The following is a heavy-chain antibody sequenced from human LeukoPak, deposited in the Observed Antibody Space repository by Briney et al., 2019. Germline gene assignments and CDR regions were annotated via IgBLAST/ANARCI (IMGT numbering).Heavy chain of an antibody. CDR3: ARGGATVPDY. V-gene: IGHV4-31*03. CDR2: IYYGGTT. D-gene: IGHD1-26*01. CDR1: GGSISDDGYY. J-gene: IGHJ4*02. Sequence: PSQTLSLTCTVAGGSISDDGYYWSWIRQLPGKGLEWIGHIYYGGTTEYNPSLESRITISVATSKTQFSLKLNSVTAADTAVYYCARGGATVPDYWGQGNLVTVSS.